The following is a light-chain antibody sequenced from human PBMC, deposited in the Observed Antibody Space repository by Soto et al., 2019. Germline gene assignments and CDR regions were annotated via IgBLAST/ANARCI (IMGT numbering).Light chain of an antibody. V-gene: IGKV3-15*01. J-gene: IGKJ1*01. CDR2: GAS. CDR1: QSVSSS. CDR3: QQYNNWWT. Sequence: EIVMTQSPATLSVSPGERATLSCMASQSVSSSLAWYQQKPGQAPRLLIYGASTRATGIEARFSGSGSETEFNLTISSLQSEDFAVYYCQQYNNWWTFGQGTKVEIK.